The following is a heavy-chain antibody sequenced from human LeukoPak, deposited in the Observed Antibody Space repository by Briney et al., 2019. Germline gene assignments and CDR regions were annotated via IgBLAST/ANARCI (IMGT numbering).Heavy chain of an antibody. J-gene: IGHJ5*02. Sequence: PGGSLRLSCAASGFTFSNYGMNWVRQAPGKGLEWVSSVTGSGGNTYYADSVKGRFTISRDNSKNTLYLQMNSLRAEDTAVYYCAKDIRSYINWFDPWGQGTLVTVSS. CDR3: AKDIRSYINWFDP. D-gene: IGHD1-1*01. CDR2: VTGSGGNT. V-gene: IGHV3-23*01. CDR1: GFTFSNYG.